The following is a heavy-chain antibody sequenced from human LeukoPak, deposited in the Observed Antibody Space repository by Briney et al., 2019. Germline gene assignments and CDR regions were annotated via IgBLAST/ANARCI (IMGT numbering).Heavy chain of an antibody. J-gene: IGHJ5*02. V-gene: IGHV1-2*02. CDR2: INPNSGGT. CDR1: GYTFTGYY. D-gene: IGHD2-21*02. Sequence: GASVKVSCKASGYTFTGYYMNWVRQAPGQGLEWMGWINPNSGGTNYAQKLQGRVTMTTDTSISTAYMQLSRLRSDDTAVYYCARYEDIVVATAISEGCWFGPWGQGTLVTVSS. CDR3: ARYEDIVVATAISEGCWFGP.